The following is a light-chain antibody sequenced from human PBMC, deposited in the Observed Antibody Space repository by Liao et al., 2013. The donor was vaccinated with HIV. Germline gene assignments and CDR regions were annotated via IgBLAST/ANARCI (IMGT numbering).Light chain of an antibody. CDR2: EDT. CDR3: QAWDSNTAYV. Sequence: SYELTQSPSVSVSPGQTASITCSGDKLGEKYASWYQQKPGQSPVLVIYEDTKRPPGIPARFTGSNSENTATLTISGTQPMDEADYYCQAWDSNTAYVFGTGTKVSVL. CDR1: KLGEKY. J-gene: IGLJ1*01. V-gene: IGLV3-1*01.